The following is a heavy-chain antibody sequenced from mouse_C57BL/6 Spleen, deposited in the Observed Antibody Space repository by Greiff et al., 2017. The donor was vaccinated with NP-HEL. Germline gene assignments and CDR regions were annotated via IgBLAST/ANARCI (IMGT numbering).Heavy chain of an antibody. J-gene: IGHJ2*01. V-gene: IGHV7-3*01. CDR1: GFTFTDYY. Sequence: EVQLVESGGGLVQPGGSLSLSCAASGFTFTDYYMSWVRQPPGKALEWLGFIRNKANGYTTEYSASVKGRFTISRDNSQSILYLQMNALRAEDSATYYCARYGYDYGFDYWGQGTTLTVSS. CDR3: ARYGYDYGFDY. CDR2: IRNKANGYTT. D-gene: IGHD2-4*01.